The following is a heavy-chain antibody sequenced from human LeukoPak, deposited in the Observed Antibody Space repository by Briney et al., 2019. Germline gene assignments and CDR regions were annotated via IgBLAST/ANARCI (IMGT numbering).Heavy chain of an antibody. D-gene: IGHD6-13*01. CDR2: IRSDGNNK. CDR1: GFTFSNYG. V-gene: IGHV3-30*02. CDR3: ASRHGYGSTWCFEY. Sequence: GGSLRLSCAASGFTFSNYGMHWVRQAPGKGLEWVAFIRSDGNNKYCTDSVKGRFTISRDNSKNTLYLQMDSLRPEDTAVYYCASRHGYGSTWCFEYWGQGTLVTVSS. J-gene: IGHJ4*02.